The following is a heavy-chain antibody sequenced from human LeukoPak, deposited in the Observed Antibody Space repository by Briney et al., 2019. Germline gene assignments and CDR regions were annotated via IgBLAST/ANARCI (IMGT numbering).Heavy chain of an antibody. CDR1: GGSISSYY. CDR3: ARGGGYSSSWPLYYYYGMDV. J-gene: IGHJ6*02. CDR2: IYTSGST. D-gene: IGHD6-13*01. V-gene: IGHV4-4*07. Sequence: PSETLSLTCTVSGGSISSYYWSWIRQPAGKGLEWIGRIYTSGSTNYNPSLKSRVTMPVDTSKNQFSLKLSSVTAADTAVYYCARGGGYSSSWPLYYYYGMDVWGQGTTVTVSS.